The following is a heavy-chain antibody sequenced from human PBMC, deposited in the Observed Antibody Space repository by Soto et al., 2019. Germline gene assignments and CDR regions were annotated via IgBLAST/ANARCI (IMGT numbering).Heavy chain of an antibody. D-gene: IGHD6-19*01. CDR1: GVSISSSF. V-gene: IGHV4-59*08. Sequence: ASETLSLTCTVSGVSISSSFWAWIRQPPGKGLEWIGYISDRGSTDYNPSLKSRVTISGDTSKNQFSLNLTSVTAADTAVYYCAKSRGWYDYWGQGTQVTVS. CDR3: AKSRGWYDY. J-gene: IGHJ4*02. CDR2: ISDRGST.